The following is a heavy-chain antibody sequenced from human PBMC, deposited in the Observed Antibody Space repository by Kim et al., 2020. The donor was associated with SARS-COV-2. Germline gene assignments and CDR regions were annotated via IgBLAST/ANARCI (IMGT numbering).Heavy chain of an antibody. V-gene: IGHV4-39*07. D-gene: IGHD3-10*01. J-gene: IGHJ6*02. Sequence: SETLSLTCTVSGGSISSSSYYWGWIRQPPGKGLEWIGSIYYSGSTYYNPSLKSRVTISVDTSKNQFSLKLSSVTAADTAVYYCARAGDYYGSGSSSMDVWGQGTTVTVSS. CDR1: GGSISSSSYY. CDR3: ARAGDYYGSGSSSMDV. CDR2: IYYSGST.